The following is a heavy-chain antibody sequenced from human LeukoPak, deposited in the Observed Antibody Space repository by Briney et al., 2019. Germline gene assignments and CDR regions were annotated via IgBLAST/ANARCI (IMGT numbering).Heavy chain of an antibody. CDR2: INSDGSST. J-gene: IGHJ4*02. D-gene: IGHD2-15*01. Sequence: GESLRLSCAASGFTFGTYWMHWVRQAPGKGLVWVSRINSDGSSTSYADSVKGRFTISRDNAKNTPYLQMNSLRAEDTAVYYCARACSFGSCHAGDYWGQGILVTVSS. V-gene: IGHV3-74*01. CDR3: ARACSFGSCHAGDY. CDR1: GFTFGTYW.